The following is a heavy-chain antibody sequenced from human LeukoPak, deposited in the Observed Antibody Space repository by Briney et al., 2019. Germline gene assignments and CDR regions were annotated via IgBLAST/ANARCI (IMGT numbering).Heavy chain of an antibody. J-gene: IGHJ4*02. CDR3: TRSRPGTEAGQPNFDY. D-gene: IGHD6-13*01. CDR2: ISSISSII. V-gene: IGHV3-48*01. Sequence: AGGSLRLSCAASGFTFSTYSMSWVRQAPGKGLEWVSYISSISSIIYYADSVKGRFTISRDNARNSLYLQMNSLRAEDTAVYYCTRSRPGTEAGQPNFDYSGQGTLVTVSS. CDR1: GFTFSTYS.